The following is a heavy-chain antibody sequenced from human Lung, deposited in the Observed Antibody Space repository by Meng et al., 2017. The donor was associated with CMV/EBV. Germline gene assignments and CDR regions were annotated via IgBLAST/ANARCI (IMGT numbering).Heavy chain of an antibody. Sequence: CAVHGGSFSGYYWSWIRQLPGKGLEWIGEINHSGSTNYNPSLKSRVTISVDTSKNQFSLKLSSVTAADTAVYYCARGRGKPAAIYYYGMDVWGQGXTVTVSS. CDR1: GGSFSGYY. D-gene: IGHD2-2*02. CDR2: INHSGST. J-gene: IGHJ6*02. V-gene: IGHV4-34*01. CDR3: ARGRGKPAAIYYYGMDV.